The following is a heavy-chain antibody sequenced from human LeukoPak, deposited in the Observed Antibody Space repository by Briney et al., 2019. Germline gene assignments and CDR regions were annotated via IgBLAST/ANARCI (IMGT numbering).Heavy chain of an antibody. CDR2: IVGSGGST. D-gene: IGHD6-19*01. CDR3: AKTTTGYSSGRFPGWPVDY. CDR1: GFTFSSYA. V-gene: IGHV3-23*01. Sequence: GGPLRLSCAASGFTFSSYAMYWVRQAPGKGLEWVSGIVGSGGSTHYADPVKGRFTLSKDNSKNTVYLQMTSLRAEDTAVYYCAKTTTGYSSGRFPGWPVDYWGQGTLVTVSS. J-gene: IGHJ4*02.